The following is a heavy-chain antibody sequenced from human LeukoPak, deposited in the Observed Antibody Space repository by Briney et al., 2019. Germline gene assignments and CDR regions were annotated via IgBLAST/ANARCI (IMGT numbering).Heavy chain of an antibody. J-gene: IGHJ4*02. CDR2: ISEYNGNT. Sequence: ASVTVSCKASGYTFTTYGISWVRQAPGQGLEWMGWISEYNGNTNYAQKFQGRVTMTTDTSTSTAYMELRNLRSDDTAVYYCARQSYGYGYWGQGTLVTVSS. CDR3: ARQSYGYGY. V-gene: IGHV1-18*04. CDR1: GYTFTTYG. D-gene: IGHD5-18*01.